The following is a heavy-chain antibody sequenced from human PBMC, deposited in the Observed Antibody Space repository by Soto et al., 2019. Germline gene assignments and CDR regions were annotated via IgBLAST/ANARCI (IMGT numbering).Heavy chain of an antibody. Sequence: GGSLRLSCAASGFTFSSYAMSWVRQAPGKGLEWVSVISGSGGSTHYADSVKGRSTISRDNSKNTLHLQVNSLRGEDTAVYYCAKEADISGYYTDDWAQGTQVTVSS. J-gene: IGHJ4*02. V-gene: IGHV3-23*01. CDR3: AKEADISGYYTDD. CDR1: GFTFSSYA. D-gene: IGHD3-22*01. CDR2: ISGSGGST.